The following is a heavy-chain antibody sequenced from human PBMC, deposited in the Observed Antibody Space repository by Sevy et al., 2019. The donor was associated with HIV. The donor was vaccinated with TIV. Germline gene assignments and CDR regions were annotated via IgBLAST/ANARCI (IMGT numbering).Heavy chain of an antibody. V-gene: IGHV1-24*01. J-gene: IGHJ4*02. CDR2: FDPEDGER. Sequence: ASVKVSCKFSGHTLTELPIHWVRQAPGKRLEWMGRFDPEDGERIYAQKFQGRVTMTEDTSTDTAYMKLSSLRSEDTALYYCASTREYYSDNSGYFDYWGQGTLVTVSS. CDR3: ASTREYYSDNSGYFDY. D-gene: IGHD3-22*01. CDR1: GHTLTELP.